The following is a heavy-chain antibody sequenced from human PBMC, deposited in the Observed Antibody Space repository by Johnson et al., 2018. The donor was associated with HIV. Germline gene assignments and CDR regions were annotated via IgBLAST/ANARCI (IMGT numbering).Heavy chain of an antibody. CDR3: ARGGKDHAFDI. CDR1: GFTFSSYA. J-gene: IGHJ3*02. CDR2: ISYDGSNK. Sequence: QVQLVESGGGVVQPGRSLRLSCAASGFTFSSYAMHWVRQAPGKGLEWVAVISYDGSNKNYADSVKGRFTISRDNPKNMLYLQMNSLRAEDTAVYYCARGGKDHAFDIWGQGTMVTVS. V-gene: IGHV3-30*04. D-gene: IGHD3-16*01.